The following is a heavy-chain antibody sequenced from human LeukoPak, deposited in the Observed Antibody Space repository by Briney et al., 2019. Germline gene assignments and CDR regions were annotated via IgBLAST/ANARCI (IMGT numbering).Heavy chain of an antibody. CDR1: GDSITSRNYL. V-gene: IGHV4-39*02. CDR2: IYYSGKT. CDR3: ARETDDAFDI. Sequence: SETLSLTCTVSGDSITSRNYLWGWIRQPPGKGLEYIASIYYSGKTYHNPSLRSRVTMSIDSSENQFSLKLSAVTAADTAVYFCARETDDAFDIWGQGTMVTVSS. J-gene: IGHJ3*02.